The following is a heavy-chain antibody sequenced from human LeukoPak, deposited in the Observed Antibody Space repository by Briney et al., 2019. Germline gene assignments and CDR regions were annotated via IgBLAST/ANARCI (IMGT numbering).Heavy chain of an antibody. D-gene: IGHD3-3*01. CDR1: GFTFSSYW. J-gene: IGHJ4*02. CDR2: INIDGSST. V-gene: IGHV3-74*01. CDR3: VRPNFGGVYDY. Sequence: QPGGSLRLSCAASGFTFSSYWMHWVRQAPGKGPVRVSRINIDGSSTTYADSVNGRFTISRDNAKNTLYLQMNSLRVEDTAVYYCVRPNFGGVYDYWGQGALVTVSS.